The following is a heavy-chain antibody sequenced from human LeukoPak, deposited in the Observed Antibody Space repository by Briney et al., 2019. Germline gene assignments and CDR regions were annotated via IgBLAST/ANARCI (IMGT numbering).Heavy chain of an antibody. CDR1: GYTFSSYD. J-gene: IGHJ6*02. Sequence: ASVKVSCKASGYTFSSYDINWVRQVPGQGLEWMGWMNPNSGNTGYAQKFQGRVTMTRNTSISTAYMELSSLRSEDTAVYYCARRYYDFWSGYDYYYYGMDVWGQGTTVTVSS. D-gene: IGHD3-3*01. CDR3: ARRYYDFWSGYDYYYYGMDV. V-gene: IGHV1-8*01. CDR2: MNPNSGNT.